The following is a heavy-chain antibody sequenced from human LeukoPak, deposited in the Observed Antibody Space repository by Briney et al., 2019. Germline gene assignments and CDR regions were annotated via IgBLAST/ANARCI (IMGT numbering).Heavy chain of an antibody. CDR2: ISYDGSNK. Sequence: GRSLRLSCAASGFTFSSYAMHWVRQAPGKGLEWVAVISYDGSNKYYADSVKGRFTISRDNSKNTLYLQMNSLRAEDTAVYYCARNYYDSSGLGAFDYWGQGTLVTVSS. CDR1: GFTFSSYA. J-gene: IGHJ4*02. CDR3: ARNYYDSSGLGAFDY. D-gene: IGHD3-22*01. V-gene: IGHV3-30-3*01.